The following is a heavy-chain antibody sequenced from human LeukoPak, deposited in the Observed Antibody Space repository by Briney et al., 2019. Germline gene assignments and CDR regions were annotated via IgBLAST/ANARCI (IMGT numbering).Heavy chain of an antibody. CDR3: AREAYCGGDCYPHPFYY. J-gene: IGHJ4*02. D-gene: IGHD2-21*02. V-gene: IGHV3-74*01. Sequence: PGGSLRLSCAASGFTFSSYWMHWVRQAPGKGLVWVSRINSDGSSTSYADSVKGRFTISRDNAKNTLYLQMNSLRAEDTAVYYCAREAYCGGDCYPHPFYYWREGTLVTVSS. CDR2: INSDGSST. CDR1: GFTFSSYW.